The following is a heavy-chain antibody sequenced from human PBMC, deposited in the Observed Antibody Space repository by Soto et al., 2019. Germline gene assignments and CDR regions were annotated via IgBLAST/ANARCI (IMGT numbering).Heavy chain of an antibody. J-gene: IGHJ4*02. CDR1: GFTFSSYA. V-gene: IGHV3-23*01. CDR3: AKNTFFDY. Sequence: SLRLSCAASGFTFSSYAMSWVRQAPGKGLEWVSGISGSAGSTYYADSVTGRFTISRDNSKNTLYLQMHSLRAEDTAIYYCAKNTFFDYWGQGTLVTVSS. CDR2: ISGSAGST.